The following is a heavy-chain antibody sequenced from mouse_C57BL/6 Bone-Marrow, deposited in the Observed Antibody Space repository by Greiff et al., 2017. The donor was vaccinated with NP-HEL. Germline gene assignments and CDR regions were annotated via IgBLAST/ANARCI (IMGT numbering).Heavy chain of an antibody. V-gene: IGHV1-62-2*01. Sequence: QVQLQQSGAELVKPGASVKLSCKASGYTFTEYTIHWVTQRSGQGLEWIGWFYPGSGSLKSNEKFKDKATLTADKSSSTAYMQLSSLTYEDSAVYYCARLNYYGSSYAMDYWGQGTSVTVAS. CDR2: FYPGSGSL. J-gene: IGHJ4*01. CDR1: GYTFTEYT. D-gene: IGHD1-1*01. CDR3: ARLNYYGSSYAMDY.